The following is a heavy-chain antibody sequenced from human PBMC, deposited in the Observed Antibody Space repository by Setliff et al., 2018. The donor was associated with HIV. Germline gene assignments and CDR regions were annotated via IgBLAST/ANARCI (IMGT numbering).Heavy chain of an antibody. D-gene: IGHD4-17*01. CDR3: AKGAGFYGDYTFDH. CDR1: GPSINIHY. CDR2: IYSTGST. J-gene: IGHJ4*02. V-gene: IGHV4-59*11. Sequence: SETLSLTCTVSGPSINIHYWSWIRQSPRKGFEWIGYIYSTGSTNYNPSLQSRVTISMVASRNQLSLKVTSVTAADTAVYYCAKGAGFYGDYTFDHWGQGRQVTAPQ.